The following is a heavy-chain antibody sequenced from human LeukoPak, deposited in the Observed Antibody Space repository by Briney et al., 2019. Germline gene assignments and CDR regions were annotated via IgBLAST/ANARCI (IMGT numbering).Heavy chain of an antibody. D-gene: IGHD2-15*01. V-gene: IGHV3-48*03. CDR1: GFTFDSYE. J-gene: IGHJ4*02. CDR3: AREEATSGGDCYDY. CDR2: ISRSGDAI. Sequence: GGSLRLPCAASGFTFDSYEFNWVRQAPGKGLEWVSYISRSGDAIYYAPSVRGRFTMSRDNAKSSLFLQMNSLRAEDTAVYYCAREEATSGGDCYDYWGQGTLVTVSS.